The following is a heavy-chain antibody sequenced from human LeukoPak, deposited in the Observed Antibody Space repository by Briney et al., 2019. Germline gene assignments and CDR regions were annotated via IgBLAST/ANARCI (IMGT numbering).Heavy chain of an antibody. Sequence: ASVKVSCKASAYTFTGYYMHWVRQAPGQGLEWMGWINLKSGGTNYAQKFQGRVTMTRDTSITTAYMELSRLRSDDTAVYYCARSPHILTGENFDYWGQGTLVTVSS. CDR1: AYTFTGYY. V-gene: IGHV1-2*02. CDR3: ARSPHILTGENFDY. D-gene: IGHD3-9*01. J-gene: IGHJ4*02. CDR2: INLKSGGT.